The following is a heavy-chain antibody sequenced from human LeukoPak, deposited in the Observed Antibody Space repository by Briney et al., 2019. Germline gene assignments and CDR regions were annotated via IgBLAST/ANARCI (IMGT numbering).Heavy chain of an antibody. CDR2: IYYSGNT. V-gene: IGHV4-59*12. Sequence: SETLSLTCTVSGGSISSNYWSWIRQPPGKGLEWIGNIYYSGNTYYNPSLKSRVTISVDTSKNQFSLKLSSVTAADTAVYYCAREPLVVVTASHYYYYGMDVWGQGTTVTVSS. CDR1: GGSISSNY. CDR3: AREPLVVVTASHYYYYGMDV. J-gene: IGHJ6*02. D-gene: IGHD2-21*02.